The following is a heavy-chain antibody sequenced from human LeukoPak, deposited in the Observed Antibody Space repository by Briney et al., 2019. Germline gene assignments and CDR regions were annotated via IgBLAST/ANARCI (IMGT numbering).Heavy chain of an antibody. CDR1: GGSISSYY. CDR3: ARHRYSSGLNYFDY. CDR2: IYYSGST. J-gene: IGHJ4*02. Sequence: SETLSLTCTVSGGSISSYYWSWIRQPPGKGLEWIGYIYYSGSTNYNPSLKSRVTISVDTSKNQFSLKLSSVTAAVTAVYYCARHRYSSGLNYFDYWGQGTLVTVSS. D-gene: IGHD3-22*01. V-gene: IGHV4-59*08.